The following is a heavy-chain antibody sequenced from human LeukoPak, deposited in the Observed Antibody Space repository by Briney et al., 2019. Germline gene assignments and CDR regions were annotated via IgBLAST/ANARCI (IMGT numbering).Heavy chain of an antibody. V-gene: IGHV1-2*02. CDR3: ASSELAAAGLDY. J-gene: IGHJ4*02. D-gene: IGHD6-13*01. CDR1: GYTFTGYY. CDR2: INPNSGGT. Sequence: ASVKVSCKASGYTFTGYYMHWVRQAPGQGPEWMGWINPNSGGTNYAQKFQGRVTMTRDTSISTAYMELSRLRSDDTAVYYCASSELAAAGLDYWGQGTLVTVSS.